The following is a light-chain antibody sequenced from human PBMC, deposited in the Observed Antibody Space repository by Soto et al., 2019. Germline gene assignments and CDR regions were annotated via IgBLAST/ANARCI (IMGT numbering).Light chain of an antibody. V-gene: IGKV2-28*01. J-gene: IGKJ1*01. CDR2: LGS. CDR3: MQALQTPRT. CDR1: QSLLHSNGYNY. Sequence: DIVMTQSPLSLPVTPGEPASISCRSSQSLLHSNGYNYLDCYLQKPGQSPQLLIYLGSNRASGVPDRFSGSGSDTDFTLKISRVEAEDVGVYYCMQALQTPRTFGQGTKVEIK.